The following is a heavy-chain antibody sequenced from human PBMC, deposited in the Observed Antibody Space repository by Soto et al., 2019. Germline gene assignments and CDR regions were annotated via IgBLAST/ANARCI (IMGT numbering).Heavy chain of an antibody. CDR2: IIPTFGTA. Sequence: QVQLVQSGAEVKKPGSSVKVSCKASGGTFSSYAISWVRQAPGQGLEWMGGIIPTFGTANYAQKFQGRVTITADESTSTAYMELSSLRSEDTAVYYCARGPRDIVLMVYSHPFDPWGQGTLVTVSS. CDR1: GGTFSSYA. J-gene: IGHJ5*02. CDR3: ARGPRDIVLMVYSHPFDP. D-gene: IGHD2-8*01. V-gene: IGHV1-69*01.